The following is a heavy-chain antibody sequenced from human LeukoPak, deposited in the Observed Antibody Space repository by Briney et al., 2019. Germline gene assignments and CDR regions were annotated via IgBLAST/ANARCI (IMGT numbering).Heavy chain of an antibody. J-gene: IGHJ4*02. D-gene: IGHD6-13*01. V-gene: IGHV4-38-2*02. CDR2: IYHSGNT. Sequence: SPSETLSLTCTVSGYSISSGYYWGWIRQPPGKGLEWIGNIYHSGNTYYNPSLESRVTISLDTSKNQFSLKLSSVTAADTAMYYCARVETEGSSWYGVHYFDYWGQGTQVTVSS. CDR3: ARVETEGSSWYGVHYFDY. CDR1: GYSISSGYY.